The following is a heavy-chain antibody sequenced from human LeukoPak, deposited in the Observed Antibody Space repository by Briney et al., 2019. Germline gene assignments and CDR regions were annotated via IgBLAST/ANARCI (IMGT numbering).Heavy chain of an antibody. D-gene: IGHD3-3*01. CDR2: IYYSGST. CDR3: ARGQYYDFWSGLYYYGTDV. V-gene: IGHV4-59*01. J-gene: IGHJ6*02. Sequence: SETLSLTCTVSGGSISSYYWSWIRQPPGKGLEWIGYIYYSGSTNYNPSLKSRVTISVDTSKNQFSLKLSSVTAADTAVYYCARGQYYDFWSGLYYYGTDVWGQGTTVTVSS. CDR1: GGSISSYY.